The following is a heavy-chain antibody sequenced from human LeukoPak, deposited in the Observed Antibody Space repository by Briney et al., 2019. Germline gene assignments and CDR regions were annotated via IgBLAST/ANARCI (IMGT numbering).Heavy chain of an antibody. J-gene: IGHJ3*02. Sequence: PSETLSLTCAVYGGSFSGYYWSWIRQPPGKGLEWIGEINHSGSTNYNPSLKSRVTISVDTSKNQFSLKLSSVTAADTAVYYCARDPGYCFNGVCPDDAFDIWGQGTMVTVSS. CDR3: ARDPGYCFNGVCPDDAFDI. V-gene: IGHV4-34*01. CDR1: GGSFSGYY. CDR2: INHSGST. D-gene: IGHD2-8*01.